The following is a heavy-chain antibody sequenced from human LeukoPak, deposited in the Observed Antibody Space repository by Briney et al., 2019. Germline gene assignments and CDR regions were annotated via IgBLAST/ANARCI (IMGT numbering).Heavy chain of an antibody. J-gene: IGHJ4*02. V-gene: IGHV3-9*01. CDR3: AKPSRSGYYYGYFDY. D-gene: IGHD3-22*01. CDR2: ISWNSGSI. Sequence: GRSLRLSCAASGFTFDDYAMHWVRQAPGKGLEWVSGISWNSGSIGYADSVKGRSTISRDNAKNSLYLQMNSLRAEDTALYYCAKPSRSGYYYGYFDYWGQGTLVTVSS. CDR1: GFTFDDYA.